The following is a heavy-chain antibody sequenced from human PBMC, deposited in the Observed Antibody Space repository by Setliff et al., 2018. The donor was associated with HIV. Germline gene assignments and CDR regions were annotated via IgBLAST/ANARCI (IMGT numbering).Heavy chain of an antibody. CDR1: GFSLSTSGVG. CDR2: IYWDDDT. CDR3: AHTEDREYYFDY. D-gene: IGHD2-15*01. Sequence: SGPTLVNPTQTLTLTCTFSGFSLSTSGVGVGWIRQPPGKALDWLAIIYWDDDTRYNASLKSRLTITKDTPKNQVVLTMTNMDPVDTATYYCAHTEDREYYFDYWGQGTLVTVSS. V-gene: IGHV2-5*02. J-gene: IGHJ4*02.